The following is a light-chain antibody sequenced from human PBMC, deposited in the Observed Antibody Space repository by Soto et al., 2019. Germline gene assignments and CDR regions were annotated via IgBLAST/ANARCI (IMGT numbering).Light chain of an antibody. CDR2: AAS. CDR3: QKFDTAPWT. CDR1: QDISNH. J-gene: IGKJ1*01. V-gene: IGKV1-27*01. Sequence: DIQMTQSPSSLSASVGDRVTITCRASQDISNHLAWYQQRPGKVPELLMYAASTLQSGVPSRFRGSGSGTDFTLTTSSMQPEDVATYFCQKFDTAPWTFGQGTKVEIK.